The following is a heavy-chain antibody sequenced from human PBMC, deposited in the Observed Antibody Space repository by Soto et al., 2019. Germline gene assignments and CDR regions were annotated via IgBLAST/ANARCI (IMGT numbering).Heavy chain of an antibody. CDR1: GFTFSSYA. CDR2: ISYDGSNK. Sequence: PGGSLRLSCAASGFTFSSYAMHWVRQAPGKGLEWVAVISYDGSNKYYADSVKGRFTISRDNSKNTLYLQMNSLRAEDTAVYCARGVTIFGVVSPPGYWGQGTLVTVSS. D-gene: IGHD3-3*01. V-gene: IGHV3-30-3*01. CDR3: ARGVTIFGVVSPPGY. J-gene: IGHJ4*02.